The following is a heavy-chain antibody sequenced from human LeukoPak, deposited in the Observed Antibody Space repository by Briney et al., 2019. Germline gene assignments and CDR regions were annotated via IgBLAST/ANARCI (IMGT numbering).Heavy chain of an antibody. Sequence: PGGSLRPSCAASGFTVSSNYMSWVRQAPGKGLEWVSVIYSGGSTYYADSVKGRFTISRDNSKNTLYLQMNSLRAEDTAVYYCARAPLHSYCFDYWGQGTLVTVSS. V-gene: IGHV3-66*01. D-gene: IGHD5-18*01. CDR3: ARAPLHSYCFDY. CDR2: IYSGGST. CDR1: GFTVSSNY. J-gene: IGHJ4*02.